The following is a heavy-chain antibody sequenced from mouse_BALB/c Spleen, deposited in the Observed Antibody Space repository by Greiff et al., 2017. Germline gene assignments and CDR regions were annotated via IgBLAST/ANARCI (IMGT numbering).Heavy chain of an antibody. CDR1: GFSLTSYG. J-gene: IGHJ4*01. CDR2: IWSGGST. CDR3: ARKDYAMDY. Sequence: VKLVESGPGLVQPSQSLSITCTVTGFSLTSYGVHWVRQSPGKGLEWLGVIWSGGSTDYNAAFIARLSISKDNSKSQVFFKMNSLQADDTAIYYCARKDYAMDYWGQGTSVTVSS. V-gene: IGHV2-4-1*01.